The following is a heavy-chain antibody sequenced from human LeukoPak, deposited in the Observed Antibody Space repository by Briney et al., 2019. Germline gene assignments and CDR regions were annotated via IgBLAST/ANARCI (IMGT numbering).Heavy chain of an antibody. V-gene: IGHV4-39*01. Sequence: SETLSLTCTVSGGSISSSSYYWGWIRQPPGKGLEWIGSIYYSGSTYYNPSLKSRVTISVDTSKNQFSLKLSSVTAADTAVYYCAVGIVGAMDYWGQGTLVTVSS. CDR2: IYYSGST. CDR1: GGSISSSSYY. J-gene: IGHJ4*02. D-gene: IGHD1-26*01. CDR3: AVGIVGAMDY.